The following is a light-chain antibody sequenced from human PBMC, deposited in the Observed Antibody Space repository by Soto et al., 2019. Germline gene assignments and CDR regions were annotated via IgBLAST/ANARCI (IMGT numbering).Light chain of an antibody. Sequence: DIQMTQSPSSLSASVGDRVTITCRASQSISTYLNWYHQKPGKAPDLLIYDASSLQSGVPSRFSGSGFGTEFTLTISSLQPGDFATYYCQQYSSRSTFGQGTKVDIK. CDR3: QQYSSRST. CDR2: DAS. J-gene: IGKJ1*01. CDR1: QSISTY. V-gene: IGKV1-16*01.